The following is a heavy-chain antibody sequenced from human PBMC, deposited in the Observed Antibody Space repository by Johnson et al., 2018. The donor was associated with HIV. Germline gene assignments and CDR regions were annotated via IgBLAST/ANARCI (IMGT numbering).Heavy chain of an antibody. D-gene: IGHD6-6*01. Sequence: VQLVESGGGVVRPGGSLRLSCAASGFTFHDYGMNWVRQTPGKGLEWVSGINWNGGSTGYADFVKGRFTISRDNSKNTRYLQMNSLRAEDTAVYYCARDRHSSSFDAFDIWGQGTMVTVSS. V-gene: IGHV3-20*04. CDR2: INWNGGST. CDR3: ARDRHSSSFDAFDI. J-gene: IGHJ3*02. CDR1: GFTFHDYG.